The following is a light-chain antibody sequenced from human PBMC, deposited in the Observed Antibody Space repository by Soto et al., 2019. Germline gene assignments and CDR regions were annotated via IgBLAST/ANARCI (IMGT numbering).Light chain of an antibody. Sequence: QSALTQPRSVSGSPGQSVTISCTGTSSDVGGYNYVSWYQQHPGKAPKLMIYDVSERPSGVPDRVSGSKSGNTASLTISGLQAEDEADYYCCSCAGSNTCVFGTGTKVTVL. CDR2: DVS. V-gene: IGLV2-11*01. CDR3: CSCAGSNTCV. J-gene: IGLJ1*01. CDR1: SSDVGGYNY.